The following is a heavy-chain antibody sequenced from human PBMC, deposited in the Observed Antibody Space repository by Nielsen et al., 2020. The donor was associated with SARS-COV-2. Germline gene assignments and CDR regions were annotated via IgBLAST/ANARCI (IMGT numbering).Heavy chain of an antibody. V-gene: IGHV3-23*01. CDR1: GFTFSDYA. CDR2: IKTNGGIT. CDR3: LGGASY. D-gene: IGHD3-10*01. J-gene: IGHJ4*02. Sequence: GGSLRLSCAASGFTFSDYAMAWVRQAPGKGLEWVSVIKTNGGITYYADSVKGRCTISRDNSKNTLYLQMNSLRVEDTAVYYCLGGASYWGQGTLVTVSS.